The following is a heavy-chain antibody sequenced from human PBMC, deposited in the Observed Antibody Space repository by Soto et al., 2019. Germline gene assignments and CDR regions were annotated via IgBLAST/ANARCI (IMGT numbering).Heavy chain of an antibody. CDR2: IYYTGST. D-gene: IGHD3-16*01. V-gene: IGHV4-59*01. Sequence: QVQLQESGPGLVKPSETLSLTCTVSGISMNTYYWTWIRQSPGKGLEWIGYIYYTGSTNYNPSLKSRVTLSVDKSTTQFSLSLFSVTAADTARYYCATGGGDYYVQYWAPGLPVTVSS. CDR3: ATGGGDYYVQY. J-gene: IGHJ4*01. CDR1: GISMNTYY.